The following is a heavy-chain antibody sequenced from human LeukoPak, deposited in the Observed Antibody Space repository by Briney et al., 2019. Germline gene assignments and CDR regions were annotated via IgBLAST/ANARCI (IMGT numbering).Heavy chain of an antibody. CDR3: AREQRLVMSYM. CDR2: ISSSSSTI. Sequence: GGSLRLSCAASGFTSSNYNMNWVRQAPGKGLEWVSYISSSSSTIYYADSVKGRFTISRDNAKNSLYLQMDSLRAEDTAVYYCAREQRLVMSYMWGQGTLVTVSS. CDR1: GFTSSNYN. J-gene: IGHJ4*02. V-gene: IGHV3-48*01. D-gene: IGHD6-13*01.